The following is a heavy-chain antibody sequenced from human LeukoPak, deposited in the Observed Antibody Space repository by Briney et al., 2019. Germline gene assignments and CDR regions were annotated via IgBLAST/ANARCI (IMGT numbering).Heavy chain of an antibody. CDR1: GFTFSDHN. V-gene: IGHV3-11*04. CDR2: ISSSGSTI. Sequence: PGGSLRLSCAASGFTFSDHNMSWIRQAPGKGLEWVSYISSSGSTIYYADSVKGRFTISRDNAKNSLYLQMNSLRAEDTAIYYCARVQLLSDDIFDIWGLGTMVTVSS. CDR3: ARVQLLSDDIFDI. D-gene: IGHD3-10*01. J-gene: IGHJ3*02.